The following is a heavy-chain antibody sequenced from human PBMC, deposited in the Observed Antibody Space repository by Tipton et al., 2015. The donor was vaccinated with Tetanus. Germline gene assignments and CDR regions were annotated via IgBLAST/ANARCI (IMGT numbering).Heavy chain of an antibody. J-gene: IGHJ4*02. CDR1: GGAFSGHY. D-gene: IGHD2-2*01. CDR3: ARSIAAASVWPFDY. Sequence: TLSLTCAVYGGAFSGHYWTWIRQAPGKGLEWIGEIHPSGSTNYNASLRGRVTMSVDLTRKHVFLSMTSVTAADTAVYYCARSIAAASVWPFDYWGQGTQVTVSS. V-gene: IGHV4-34*01. CDR2: IHPSGST.